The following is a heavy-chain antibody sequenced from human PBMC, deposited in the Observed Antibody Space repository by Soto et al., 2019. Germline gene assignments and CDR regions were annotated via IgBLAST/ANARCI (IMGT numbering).Heavy chain of an antibody. J-gene: IGHJ4*02. CDR3: ARDGNYHDSSGYYPPAFDY. CDR1: GFTFSSYA. D-gene: IGHD3-22*01. Sequence: QVQLVESGGGVVQPGRSLRLSCAASGFTFSSYAMHWVRQAPGKGLARVAVISYDGSNKYYADSVKGRFTISRDNSKNTLYLQMNSLRAEDTAVYYCARDGNYHDSSGYYPPAFDYWGQGTLVTVSS. CDR2: ISYDGSNK. V-gene: IGHV3-30-3*01.